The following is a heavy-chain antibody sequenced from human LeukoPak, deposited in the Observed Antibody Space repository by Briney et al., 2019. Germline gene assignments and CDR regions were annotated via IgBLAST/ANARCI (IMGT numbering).Heavy chain of an antibody. CDR2: IYYSGST. CDR1: GGSISSSSYY. CDR3: ARETVGGSGY. D-gene: IGHD3-16*01. V-gene: IGHV4-39*07. J-gene: IGHJ4*02. Sequence: PSETLSLTCTVSGGSISSSSYYWGWIRQPPGKGLEWIGSIYYSGSTNYNPSLKSRVTISVDTSKNQFSLKLSSVTAADTAVYYCARETVGGSGYWGQGTLVTVSS.